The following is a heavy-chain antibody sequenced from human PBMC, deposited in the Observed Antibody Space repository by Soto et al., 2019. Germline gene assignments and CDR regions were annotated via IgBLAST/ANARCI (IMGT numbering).Heavy chain of an antibody. CDR2: MLYSGLT. J-gene: IGHJ6*02. Sequence: SETLSLTCSVSGYSVSSSDYYWAWIRQPPGKGLEWIGSMLYSGLTYYNPSLKSRVTLSVDTSKSQFSVRLNSVTASDTAVYYCAPLSVSLSGPYGIHVWGQGTTVTAP. CDR1: GYSVSSSDYY. D-gene: IGHD2-15*01. CDR3: APLSVSLSGPYGIHV. V-gene: IGHV4-39*01.